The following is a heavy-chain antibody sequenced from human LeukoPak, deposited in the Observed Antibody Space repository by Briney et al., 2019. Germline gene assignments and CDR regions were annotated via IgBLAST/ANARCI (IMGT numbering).Heavy chain of an antibody. CDR3: ARVGPGIGDY. D-gene: IGHD3-10*01. J-gene: IGHJ4*02. CDR1: GFTITSTY. CDR2: IYSGGST. V-gene: IGHV3-66*01. Sequence: GGSLRLSGAASGFTITSTYLSWVRQAPGKGLEWVSVIYSGGSTYYADSVKGRFTISRDISKSTVYLQMNSLRAEDTAVYYCARVGPGIGDYWGQGTLVTVSS.